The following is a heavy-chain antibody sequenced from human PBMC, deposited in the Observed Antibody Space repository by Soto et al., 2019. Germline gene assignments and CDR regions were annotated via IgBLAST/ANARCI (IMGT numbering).Heavy chain of an antibody. CDR1: GYTFTTFP. V-gene: IGHV1-3*01. J-gene: IGHJ4*02. CDR3: ARVLRYFICYLSPLGH. Sequence: QVQLVQSGAEMKQPGASVKLSCEASGYTFTTFPLHWVRQAPGHGFEWLGWITPGDGNTKYSQKFHDRISITSDTTTNTVYLDLSTVRSEDTAIYYCARVLRYFICYLSPLGHWGQGTLVAVSS. D-gene: IGHD3-9*01. CDR2: ITPGDGNT.